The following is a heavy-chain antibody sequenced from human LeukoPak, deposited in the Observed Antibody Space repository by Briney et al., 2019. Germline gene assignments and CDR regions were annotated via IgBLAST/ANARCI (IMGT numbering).Heavy chain of an antibody. CDR3: ATRRSGNYFATFDY. CDR1: GFTFINYA. J-gene: IGHJ4*02. CDR2: VSGPGTTT. Sequence: GGALRLSCEASGFTFINYAMNWVRQAPEKGLEWVSTVSGPGTTTYYADSVKGRFTVSRDNSKNTVFLQMDSLRAEDTAVYYCATRRSGNYFATFDYWGQGILVTVSS. V-gene: IGHV3-23*01. D-gene: IGHD3-22*01.